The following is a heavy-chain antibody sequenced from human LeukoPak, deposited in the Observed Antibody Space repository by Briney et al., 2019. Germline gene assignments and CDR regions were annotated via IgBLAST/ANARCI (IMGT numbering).Heavy chain of an antibody. CDR3: ARVVGGNSGFDY. J-gene: IGHJ4*02. CDR2: IYYSGST. V-gene: IGHV4-31*03. Sequence: SETLSLTCTVSGGSISSGGYYWSWIRQHPGKGLRWIGYIYYSGSTYYNPSLKSRVTISVDTSKNQFSLKLSSVTAADTAVYYCARVVGGNSGFDYWGQGTLVTVSS. D-gene: IGHD4-23*01. CDR1: GGSISSGGYY.